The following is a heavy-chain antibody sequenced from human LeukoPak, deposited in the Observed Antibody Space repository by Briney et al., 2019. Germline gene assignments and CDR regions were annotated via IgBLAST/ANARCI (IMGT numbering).Heavy chain of an antibody. V-gene: IGHV3-11*01. CDR2: ITSNGNSV. Sequence: GGSLRLSCAASGFTFSDYYMGWIRQAPAKWREWVSYITSNGNSVYYAASVKGRFTISRDNAKNSLYLQMNSLRAEDTALYYCAKDKVFGGELDYWGQGTLVTVSS. J-gene: IGHJ4*02. CDR3: AKDKVFGGELDY. CDR1: GFTFSDYY. D-gene: IGHD3-10*01.